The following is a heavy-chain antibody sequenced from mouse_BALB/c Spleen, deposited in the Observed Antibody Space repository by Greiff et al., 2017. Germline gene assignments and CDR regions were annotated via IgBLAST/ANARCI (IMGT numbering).Heavy chain of an antibody. CDR1: GFNIKDTY. J-gene: IGHJ4*01. CDR3: ARGSSSSYAMDY. D-gene: IGHD1-1*01. CDR2: IDPANGNT. V-gene: IGHV14-3*02. Sequence: EGQRVESGAELVKPGASVKLSCTASGFNIKDTYMHWVKQRPEQGLEWIGRIDPANGNTKYDPKFQGKATITADTSSNTAYLQLSSLTSEDTAVYYCARGSSSSYAMDYWGQGTSVTVSS.